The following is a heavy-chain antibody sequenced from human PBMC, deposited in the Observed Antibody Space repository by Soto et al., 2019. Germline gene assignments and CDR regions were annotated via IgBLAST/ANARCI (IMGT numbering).Heavy chain of an antibody. Sequence: QITLKESGPTLVKPTQTLTLACTFSGFSLSTSGVGVGWIRQPPGKALEWLALIYGDDEERYSPSLKSRLTITKDTSKNQVVLTMTNMDPVDTATYYCAHLGTTPFDHWGQGTLVTVSS. CDR1: GFSLSTSGVG. D-gene: IGHD1-7*01. CDR2: IYGDDEE. V-gene: IGHV2-5*02. J-gene: IGHJ4*01. CDR3: AHLGTTPFDH.